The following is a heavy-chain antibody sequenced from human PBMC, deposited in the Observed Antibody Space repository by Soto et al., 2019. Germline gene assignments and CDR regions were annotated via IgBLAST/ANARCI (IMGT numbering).Heavy chain of an antibody. D-gene: IGHD2-15*01. Sequence: QVQLQESGPGLVKPSQTLSLTCTVSGGSISSGGYYWSWIRQHPGQGLEWIGYIYYSGSTYYNPSLKSRVTISVDTSKNQFSLKLSSVTAADTAVYYCSRERVRVKDRAFDIWGQGTMVTVSS. V-gene: IGHV4-31*03. J-gene: IGHJ3*02. CDR2: IYYSGST. CDR1: GGSISSGGYY. CDR3: SRERVRVKDRAFDI.